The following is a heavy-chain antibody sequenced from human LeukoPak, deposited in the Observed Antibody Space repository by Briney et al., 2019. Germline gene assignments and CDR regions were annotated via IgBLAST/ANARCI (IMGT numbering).Heavy chain of an antibody. V-gene: IGHV4-31*03. CDR1: GGSISSGGYY. J-gene: IGHJ4*02. Sequence: SETLSLTCTVSGGSISSGGYYWSWIRQHPGKGLEWIGYIYYSGSTYYNPSLKSRVTISVDTSKNQFSLKLSSVTAADTAVYYCARGGYSYGFVDYWGQGTLVTVSS. CDR2: IYYSGST. D-gene: IGHD5-18*01. CDR3: ARGGYSYGFVDY.